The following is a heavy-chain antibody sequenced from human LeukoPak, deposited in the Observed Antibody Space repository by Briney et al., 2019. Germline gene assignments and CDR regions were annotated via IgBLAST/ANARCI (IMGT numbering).Heavy chain of an antibody. CDR1: GGTFSSYA. V-gene: IGHV1-69*13. CDR3: ARTYYYDSSGYFHLDY. J-gene: IGHJ4*02. CDR2: IIPIFGTA. Sequence: SVKVSCKASGGTFSSYAISWVRQAPGQGLEWMGGIIPIFGTANYAQKFQGRVTITADESTSTAYMELSSLRSEDTAVYYCARTYYYDSSGYFHLDYWGQGTLVTVSS. D-gene: IGHD3-22*01.